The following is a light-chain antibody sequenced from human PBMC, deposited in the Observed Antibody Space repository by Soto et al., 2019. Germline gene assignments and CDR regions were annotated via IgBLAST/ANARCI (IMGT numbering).Light chain of an antibody. CDR1: QDVINS. CDR3: QLSYIPSWT. CDR2: AAS. V-gene: IGKV1-39*01. Sequence: DIQMTQSPYTMSASVGDRVTITCRASQDVINSLGWYQQKPWKAPKLLIYAASSLQSGVPSRFSCSGSVTDFTLSICFLQPEDFLPYYCQLSYIPSWTFGQGTKV. J-gene: IGKJ1*01.